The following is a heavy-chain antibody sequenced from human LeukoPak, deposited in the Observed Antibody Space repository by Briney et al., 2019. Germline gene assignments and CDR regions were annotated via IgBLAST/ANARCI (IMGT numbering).Heavy chain of an antibody. J-gene: IGHJ4*02. D-gene: IGHD2-2*01. V-gene: IGHV3-7*01. CDR1: GFTFSSYW. CDR3: ATDWGPAAIFEY. CDR2: IKQDGSEK. Sequence: GGSLRLSCAASGFTFSSYWMSWVRQAPGKGLEWVANIKQDGSEKYYVDSVRGRFTISRDNAKNSLYLQMNCLRAEDTAVYYCATDWGPAAIFEYWGQGTLVTVSS.